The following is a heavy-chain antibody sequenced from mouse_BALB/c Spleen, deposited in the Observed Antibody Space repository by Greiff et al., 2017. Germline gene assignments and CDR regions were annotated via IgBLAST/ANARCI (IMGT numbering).Heavy chain of an antibody. D-gene: IGHD1-2*01. Sequence: EVQLVESGGGLVKPGGSLKLSCAASGFTFSSYTMSWVRQTPEKRLEWVATISSGGSYTYYPDSVKGRFTISRDNAKNTLYLQMSSLKSEDTAMYYCTREDYGYHWYFDVWGAGTTVTVSS. CDR3: TREDYGYHWYFDV. CDR1: GFTFSSYT. CDR2: ISSGGSYT. J-gene: IGHJ1*01. V-gene: IGHV5-6-4*01.